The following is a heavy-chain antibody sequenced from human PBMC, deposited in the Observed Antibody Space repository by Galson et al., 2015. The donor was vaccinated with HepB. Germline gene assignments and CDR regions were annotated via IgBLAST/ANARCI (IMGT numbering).Heavy chain of an antibody. Sequence: SLRLSCAASGFTFSSYSMNWVRQAPGKGLEWVAVISNDEKNIHYADSVKGRFTISRDNSRNTLYLQMNSLTTEDTAVYYCARDSPDCGGCWGQGTLVTVSS. V-gene: IGHV3-30*03. CDR1: GFTFSSYS. CDR2: ISNDEKNI. CDR3: ARDSPDCGGC. J-gene: IGHJ4*02. D-gene: IGHD2-21*01.